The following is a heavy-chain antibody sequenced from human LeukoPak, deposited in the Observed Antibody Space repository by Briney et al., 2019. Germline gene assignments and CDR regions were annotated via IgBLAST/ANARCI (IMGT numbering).Heavy chain of an antibody. Sequence: PGGSLRLSCAASGLTFSSYWMHWVRQAPGKGLVWVSRINSDGSSTSYADSVKGRYTISRDNAKNTLYLQMNSLRAEDTAVYYCARRAGAYSHPYDYWGQGTLVTVSS. J-gene: IGHJ4*02. CDR1: GLTFSSYW. CDR2: INSDGSST. CDR3: ARRAGAYSHPYDY. D-gene: IGHD4/OR15-4a*01. V-gene: IGHV3-74*01.